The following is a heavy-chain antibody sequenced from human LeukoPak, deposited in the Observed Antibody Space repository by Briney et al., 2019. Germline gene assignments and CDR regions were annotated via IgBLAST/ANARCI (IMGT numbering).Heavy chain of an antibody. CDR3: ARAGVEYSYGNWFDP. CDR1: GFTFSSYA. D-gene: IGHD5-18*01. CDR2: ISYDGSNK. Sequence: GRSLRLSCAASGFTFSSYAMHWVRQAPGKGLEWVAVISYDGSNKYYADSVKGRFTISRDNSKNTLYLQMNSLRAGDTAVYYCARAGVEYSYGNWFDPWGQGTLVTVSS. V-gene: IGHV3-30-3*01. J-gene: IGHJ5*02.